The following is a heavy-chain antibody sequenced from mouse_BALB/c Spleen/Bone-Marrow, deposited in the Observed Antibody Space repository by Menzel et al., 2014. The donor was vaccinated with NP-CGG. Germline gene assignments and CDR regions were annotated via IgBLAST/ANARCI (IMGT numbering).Heavy chain of an antibody. Sequence: EVKLMESGPSLVKPSQTLSLTCSATGESITSGYWNWIRKFPGNKLEYMGYISYSGSTYYSPSPKCRISITRDPSTNKVFLQLNSVTTEAAVTYDCATYDGYYCDYWGQGTPLTGSS. J-gene: IGHJ2*01. CDR1: GESITSGY. CDR2: ISYSGST. CDR3: ATYDGYYCDY. V-gene: IGHV3-8*02. D-gene: IGHD2-3*01.